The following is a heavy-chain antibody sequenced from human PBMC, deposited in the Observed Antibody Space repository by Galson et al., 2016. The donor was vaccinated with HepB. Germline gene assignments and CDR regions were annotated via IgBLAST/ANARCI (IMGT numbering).Heavy chain of an antibody. D-gene: IGHD1-14*01. CDR3: AHHREWFDF. J-gene: IGHJ5*01. V-gene: IGHV2-5*08. Sequence: ALVKPTQTLTLTCTFSGFSLSTAGMGVGRIRQPPGKALEWLALIYWDDDVRYSPSLKNRLTITKGTSENQVVLTMTNMNPVDTATYYCAHHREWFDFWGQGNLVIVSS. CDR2: IYWDDDV. CDR1: GFSLSTAGMG.